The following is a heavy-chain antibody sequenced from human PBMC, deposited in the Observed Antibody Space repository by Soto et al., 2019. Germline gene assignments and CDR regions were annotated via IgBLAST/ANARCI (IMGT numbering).Heavy chain of an antibody. Sequence: QVQLVQSGAEVKKPGASVKVSCKVSGYTLTELSMHWVRQAPGKGLEWMGGFDPEDGETIYAQKFQGRVTMTEDTSTDTAYMELSSLRSEDTAVYYCATVHITMVRGVIIGSWFDPCGQGTLVTVSS. CDR2: FDPEDGET. V-gene: IGHV1-24*01. J-gene: IGHJ5*02. CDR1: GYTLTELS. D-gene: IGHD3-10*01. CDR3: ATVHITMVRGVIIGSWFDP.